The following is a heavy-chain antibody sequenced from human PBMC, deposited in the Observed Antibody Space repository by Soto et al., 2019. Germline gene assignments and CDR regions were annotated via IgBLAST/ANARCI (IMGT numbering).Heavy chain of an antibody. CDR1: GGSISSYY. Sequence: QVQLQESGPGLVKPSETLSLTCTVSGGSISSYYWSWIRQPPGKGLECIGYIYYSGSTNYNPSLKSRVTISVDTSKNQFSLKLSSVTAADTAVYYCARHLHDILTGYYSPDDAFDIWGQGTMVTVSS. D-gene: IGHD3-9*01. J-gene: IGHJ3*02. CDR3: ARHLHDILTGYYSPDDAFDI. CDR2: IYYSGST. V-gene: IGHV4-59*08.